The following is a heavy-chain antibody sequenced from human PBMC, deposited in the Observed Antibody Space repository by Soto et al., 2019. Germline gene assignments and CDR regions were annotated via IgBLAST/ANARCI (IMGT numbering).Heavy chain of an antibody. CDR2: IFYSGST. CDR1: GGSISSSSYY. CDR3: ARRSGGSYFDY. V-gene: IGHV4-39*01. D-gene: IGHD2-15*01. J-gene: IGHJ4*02. Sequence: QLQLQESGPGLVKPSETLSLTCTVSGGSISSSSYYWGWIRQPPGKGLEGIGTIFYSGSTYYNPSLKSPVTISVDTSKNPFSLKLSSVTAADTAVYYCARRSGGSYFDYWGQGTLVTVSS.